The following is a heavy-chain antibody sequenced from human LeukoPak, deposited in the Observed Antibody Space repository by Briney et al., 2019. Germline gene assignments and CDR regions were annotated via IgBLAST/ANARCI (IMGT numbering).Heavy chain of an antibody. CDR3: ARGAHVFRYFDWSAGVTEYFQH. D-gene: IGHD3-9*01. Sequence: PSETLSLTCAVYGGSFSGYYWSWIRQPPGKGLEWIGEINHSRSTNYNPSLKSRVTISVDTSKNQFSLKLSSVTAADTAVYYCARGAHVFRYFDWSAGVTEYFQHWGQGTLVTVSS. V-gene: IGHV4-34*01. J-gene: IGHJ1*01. CDR1: GGSFSGYY. CDR2: INHSRST.